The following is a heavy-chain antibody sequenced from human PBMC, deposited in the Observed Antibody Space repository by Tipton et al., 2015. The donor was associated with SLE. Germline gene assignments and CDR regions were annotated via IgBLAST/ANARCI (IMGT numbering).Heavy chain of an antibody. Sequence: TLSLTCTVPGGSISSYYWSWIRQPPGKGLEWIGYIYYSGSTNYNPSLKSRVTISVDTSKNQFSLKLSSVTAADTAVYYCARDLRFGNGLRLLTGYGMDIWGQGTTVTVSS. CDR2: IYYSGST. J-gene: IGHJ6*02. CDR1: GGSISSYY. V-gene: IGHV4-59*01. D-gene: IGHD4-17*01. CDR3: ARDLRFGNGLRLLTGYGMDI.